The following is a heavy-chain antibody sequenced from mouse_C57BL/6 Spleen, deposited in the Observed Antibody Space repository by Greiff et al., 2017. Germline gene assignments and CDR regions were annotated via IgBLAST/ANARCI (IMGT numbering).Heavy chain of an antibody. Sequence: QVQLQQPGAELVKPGASVTLSCKASGYTFTSYWIHWVKQRPGQGLEWIGVIHPDSGGTSYNEKFKGKATLTVDKSSSTAYMELRSLTSEDSAVYDCARSYDGVGWFAYWGQGTLVTVSA. CDR2: IHPDSGGT. J-gene: IGHJ3*01. D-gene: IGHD2-10*01. CDR1: GYTFTSYW. CDR3: ARSYDGVGWFAY. V-gene: IGHV1-64*01.